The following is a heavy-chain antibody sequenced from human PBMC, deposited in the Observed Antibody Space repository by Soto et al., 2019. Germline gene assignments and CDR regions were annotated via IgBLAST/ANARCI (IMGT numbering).Heavy chain of an antibody. CDR2: ISYDGNNT. Sequence: QVQLVESGGGGVQPGRSLRLSCAASGFTFSSYGMHWVRQAPGKGLEWVAVISYDGNNTYYADSVQGRFTISRDNFGNTLYLQMDSLRAEDTAMYYCAKDHLETTVTTPSYWGQGTLVTFSS. J-gene: IGHJ4*02. CDR1: GFTFSSYG. D-gene: IGHD4-17*01. CDR3: AKDHLETTVTTPSY. V-gene: IGHV3-30*18.